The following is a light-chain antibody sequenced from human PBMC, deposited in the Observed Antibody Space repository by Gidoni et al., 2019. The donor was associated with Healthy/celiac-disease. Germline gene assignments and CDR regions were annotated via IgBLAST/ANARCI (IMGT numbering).Light chain of an antibody. CDR3: SSYTSSSTTHVV. V-gene: IGLV2-14*01. J-gene: IGLJ2*01. CDR1: SSDVGGYNY. CDR2: EVS. Sequence: QSALTQPASVSGSPGPSITISCTGTSSDVGGYNYVSWYQQHPGKAPKLMIYEVSNRPSGVSNRFSGSKSGNTASLTISGLQAEDEADYYCSSYTSSSTTHVVFGGGTKLTVL.